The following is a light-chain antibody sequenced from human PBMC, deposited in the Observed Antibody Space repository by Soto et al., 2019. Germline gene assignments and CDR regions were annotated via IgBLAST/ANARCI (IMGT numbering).Light chain of an antibody. CDR2: GAS. Sequence: EIVLTQSPGTLSLSPGERATLSCRASQSVSSSYLAWYQQKPGQAPRLLIYGASSRATGIPDRFSGSGSGTDFTLTISSLQSEDFAVYYCQQYNTWPLTFGAGTKVDIK. V-gene: IGKV3-20*01. J-gene: IGKJ4*01. CDR1: QSVSSSY. CDR3: QQYNTWPLT.